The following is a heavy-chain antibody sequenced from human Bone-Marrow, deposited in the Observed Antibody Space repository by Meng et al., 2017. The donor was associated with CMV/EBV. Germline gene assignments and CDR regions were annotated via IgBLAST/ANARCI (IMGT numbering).Heavy chain of an antibody. CDR1: GGSISSYY. J-gene: IGHJ5*02. CDR2: IYTSGST. CDR3: ARSGSYDFWSGYYLFRWFDP. D-gene: IGHD3-3*01. V-gene: IGHV4-4*07. Sequence: SETLSLTCTVSGGSISSYYWSWIRQPAGKGLEWIGRIYTSGSTNYNPSLKSRVTMSVDTSKNQFSLKLSSVTAADTAVYYCARSGSYDFWSGYYLFRWFDPWGQGTLVTVSS.